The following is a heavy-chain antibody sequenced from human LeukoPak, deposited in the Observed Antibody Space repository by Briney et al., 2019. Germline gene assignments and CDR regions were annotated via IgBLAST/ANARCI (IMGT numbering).Heavy chain of an antibody. D-gene: IGHD1-1*01. J-gene: IGHJ6*03. CDR2: ISSSSSYI. CDR1: GFTFSSYS. V-gene: IGHV3-21*01. Sequence: GGSLRLSFAASGFTFSSYSMNWVRQAPGKGLEWASSISSSSSYIYYADSVKGRFTISRDNAKNSLYLQMNSLRAEDTAVYYCAGRLEDALDQRGAYYYYYMDVWGKGTTVTVSS. CDR3: AGRLEDALDQRGAYYYYYMDV.